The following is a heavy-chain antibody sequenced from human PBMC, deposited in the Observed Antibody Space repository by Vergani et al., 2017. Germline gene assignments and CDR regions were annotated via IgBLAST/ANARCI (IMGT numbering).Heavy chain of an antibody. CDR2: IYSGGST. D-gene: IGHD4-17*01. CDR3: ARDRWDYGDFYYFDY. CDR1: GFTVSSNS. V-gene: IGHV3-53*01. Sequence: EVQLVESGGGLIQPGGSLRLSCAASGFTVSSNSMTWVRQAPGKGLEWVSIIYSGGSTYYADSVKGRFTISRDNSKNTLYIRMNSLRAEETAMYYCARDRWDYGDFYYFDYWGQGTLVTVSS. J-gene: IGHJ4*02.